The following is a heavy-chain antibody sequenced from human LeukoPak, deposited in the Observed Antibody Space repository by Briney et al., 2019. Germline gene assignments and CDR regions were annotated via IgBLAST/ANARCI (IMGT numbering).Heavy chain of an antibody. CDR2: ISGSGGST. CDR1: GFTFSSYA. J-gene: IGHJ4*02. V-gene: IGHV3-23*01. Sequence: GGPLRLSCAASGFTFSSYAMSWVRQAPGKGLEWVSAISGSGGSTYYADSVKGRFTISRDNSKNTLYLQMNSLRAEDTAVYYCAKDTRYYDFWSGHPDYWGQGTLVTVSS. D-gene: IGHD3-3*01. CDR3: AKDTRYYDFWSGHPDY.